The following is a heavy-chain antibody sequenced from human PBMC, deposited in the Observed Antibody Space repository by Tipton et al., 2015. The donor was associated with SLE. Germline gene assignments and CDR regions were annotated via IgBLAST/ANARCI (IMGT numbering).Heavy chain of an antibody. CDR2: IYYSGST. Sequence: TLSLTCTVSGGSISSYYWSWIRQPPGKGLEWIGYIYYSGSTNYNPSLKSRVTISVDTSNNQFSLKLSSVTAADTAVYYCARDLAARGGHYFDYWGQGTLVTVSS. J-gene: IGHJ4*02. CDR1: GGSISSYY. CDR3: ARDLAARGGHYFDY. V-gene: IGHV4-59*01. D-gene: IGHD6-6*01.